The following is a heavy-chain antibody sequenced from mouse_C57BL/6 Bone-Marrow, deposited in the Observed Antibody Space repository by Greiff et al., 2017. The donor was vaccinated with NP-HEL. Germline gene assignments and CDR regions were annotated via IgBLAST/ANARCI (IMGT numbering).Heavy chain of an antibody. J-gene: IGHJ1*03. D-gene: IGHD1-1*01. Sequence: EVQRVESGGGLVKPGGSLKLSCAASGFTFSSYAMSWVRQTPEKMLEWVATLSDAGSYTYYPVNVKCRFTFYRDNAKNNLYQKMRHLKSEDTAIYYCARDYDYGSSGYFDVWGTGTTVTVSS. CDR1: GFTFSSYA. V-gene: IGHV5-4*01. CDR2: LSDAGSYT. CDR3: ARDYDYGSSGYFDV.